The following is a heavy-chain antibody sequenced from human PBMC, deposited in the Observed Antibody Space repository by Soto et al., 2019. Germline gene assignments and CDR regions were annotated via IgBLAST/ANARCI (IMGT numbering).Heavy chain of an antibody. V-gene: IGHV1-3*01. D-gene: IGHD3-3*01. Sequence: ASVKVSCKASGYTFTSYAMHWVCQAPGQRLEWMGWINAGNGNTKYSQKFQGRVTITRDTSASTAYMELSSLRSEDTAVYYCARDLSILRFLEWFPYYFDYWGQGTLVTVSS. CDR1: GYTFTSYA. CDR2: INAGNGNT. CDR3: ARDLSILRFLEWFPYYFDY. J-gene: IGHJ4*02.